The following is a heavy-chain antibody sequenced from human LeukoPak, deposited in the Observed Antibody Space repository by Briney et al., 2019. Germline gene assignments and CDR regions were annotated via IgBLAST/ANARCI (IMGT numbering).Heavy chain of an antibody. J-gene: IGHJ3*02. CDR2: MYYSGST. D-gene: IGHD6-13*01. CDR1: GGSISSYY. CDR3: ARGVAAAGSLHAFDI. Sequence: PSETLSLTCTVSGGSISSYYWGWIRQPPGKGLEWIGSMYYSGSTYYNSSLKSRVTISVDRSKNQFSLKLSSVTAADTAVYYCARGVAAAGSLHAFDIWGQGTMVTVSS. V-gene: IGHV4-39*07.